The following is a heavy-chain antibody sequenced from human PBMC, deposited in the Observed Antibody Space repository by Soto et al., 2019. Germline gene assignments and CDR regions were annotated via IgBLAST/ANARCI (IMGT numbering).Heavy chain of an antibody. CDR3: AKDRGSGSYAANYQYYGMDV. CDR2: IGIGSSTT. D-gene: IGHD3-10*01. Sequence: GGSLRLSYAASGFTFRNYGMNWVRQAPGKGLEWVSYIGIGSSTTYYADSVKGRFTISRDNAKTSLYLQMNSLRAEDTALYYCAKDRGSGSYAANYQYYGMDVWGQGTTVTVSS. J-gene: IGHJ6*02. CDR1: GFTFRNYG. V-gene: IGHV3-48*04.